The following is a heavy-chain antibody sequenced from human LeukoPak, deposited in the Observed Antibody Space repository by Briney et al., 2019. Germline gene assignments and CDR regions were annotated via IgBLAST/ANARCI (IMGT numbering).Heavy chain of an antibody. CDR3: ARAGGSGWFNFDY. J-gene: IGHJ4*02. CDR1: GFTFSSYS. V-gene: IGHV3-21*01. D-gene: IGHD6-19*01. CDR2: ISSSSSYI. Sequence: GGSLRLSCAASGFTFSSYSMNWVRQARGKGLEWVSSISSSSSYIYYADSVKGRFTISRDNAKNSLYLQMNSLRAEDTAVYYCARAGGSGWFNFDYWGQGTLVTVSS.